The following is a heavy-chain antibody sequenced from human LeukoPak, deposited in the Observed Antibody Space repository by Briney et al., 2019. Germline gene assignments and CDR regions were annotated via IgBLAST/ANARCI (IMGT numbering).Heavy chain of an antibody. CDR2: INPNSGGT. CDR3: ARVRWNDLDPWFDP. Sequence: ASVKVSCKASGYTFTGYYMHWVRQAPGQGLEWMGWINPNSGGTNYAQRFQGRVTMTRDTSISTAYMELSRLRSDDTAVYYCARVRWNDLDPWFDPWGQGTLVTVSS. J-gene: IGHJ5*02. D-gene: IGHD1-1*01. CDR1: GYTFTGYY. V-gene: IGHV1-2*02.